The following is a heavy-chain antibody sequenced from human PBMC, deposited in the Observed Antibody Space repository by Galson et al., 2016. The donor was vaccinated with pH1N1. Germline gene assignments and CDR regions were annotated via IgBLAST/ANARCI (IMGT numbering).Heavy chain of an antibody. CDR3: TSYSDTTWYTFEH. V-gene: IGHV3-49*04. J-gene: IGHJ1*01. D-gene: IGHD6-13*01. CDR1: GFSLATHA. Sequence: SLRLSCAASGFSLATHAMGWVRQAPGKGLEWIGFIRSKTFSGTTTYAASVNGRFTISRDDTNNIAYLQINSLKTEDTAVYYCTSYSDTTWYTFEHWGQGTLVTVSS. CDR2: IRSKTFSGTT.